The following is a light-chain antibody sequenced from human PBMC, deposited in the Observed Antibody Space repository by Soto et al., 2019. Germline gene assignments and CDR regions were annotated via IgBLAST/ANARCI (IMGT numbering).Light chain of an antibody. Sequence: DIQMTQSPSTLFTSVGGRVSINCRASQSISAWLAWYQQTPGKSPKLLISDDSTLESGVPSRFGGSGSGTEFTLSITSLQPDDFATYYCPQCFWHWTFGQGTKVEIK. V-gene: IGKV1-5*01. CDR3: PQCFWHWT. CDR2: DDS. J-gene: IGKJ1*01. CDR1: QSISAW.